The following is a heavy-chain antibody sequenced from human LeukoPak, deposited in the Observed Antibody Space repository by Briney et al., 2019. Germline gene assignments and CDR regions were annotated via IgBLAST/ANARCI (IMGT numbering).Heavy chain of an antibody. V-gene: IGHV3-30-3*01. CDR2: IPYDGSNK. CDR1: GFTFSSYA. J-gene: IGHJ4*02. CDR3: AGIAANDY. D-gene: IGHD6-25*01. Sequence: PGGSLRLSCAASGFTFSSYAMHWVRQAPGKGLEWVAVIPYDGSNKYYADSVKGRFTISRDNSKNTLYLQMNSLRAEDTAVYYCAGIAANDYWGQGTLVTVSS.